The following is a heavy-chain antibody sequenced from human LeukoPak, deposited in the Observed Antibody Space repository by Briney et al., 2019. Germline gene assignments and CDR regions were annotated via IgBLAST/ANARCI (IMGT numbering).Heavy chain of an antibody. D-gene: IGHD3-16*01. CDR1: GGSISSSSYY. Sequence: KTSETLSLTCTVSGGSISSSSYYWGWIRQPPGKGLEWIGSIYYSGSTYYNPSLKSRVTISVDTSKNQFSLKLSSVTAADTAVYYCARDGGDYWGQGTLVTVSS. V-gene: IGHV4-39*01. J-gene: IGHJ4*02. CDR3: ARDGGDY. CDR2: IYYSGST.